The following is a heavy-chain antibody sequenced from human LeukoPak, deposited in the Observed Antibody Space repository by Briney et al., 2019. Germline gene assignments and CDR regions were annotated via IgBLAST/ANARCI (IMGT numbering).Heavy chain of an antibody. D-gene: IGHD5-24*01. Sequence: GGSLRLSCAASGFTFSSYWMHWVRQAPGKGLVCVSRINSDGSSTSYAESVKCRFTISRDNAKNTLYLQMNSLRAEHTAVYYSARDRDWKRQKDGYNSFDYWGQGTLVTVSS. CDR2: INSDGSST. CDR3: ARDRDWKRQKDGYNSFDY. V-gene: IGHV3-74*01. J-gene: IGHJ4*02. CDR1: GFTFSSYW.